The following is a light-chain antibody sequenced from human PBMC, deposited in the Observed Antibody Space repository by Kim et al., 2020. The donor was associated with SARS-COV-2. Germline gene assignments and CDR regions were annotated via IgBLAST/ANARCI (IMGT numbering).Light chain of an antibody. J-gene: IGLJ2*01. CDR2: GKN. CDR3: SSRDFGAYLVI. V-gene: IGLV3-19*01. Sequence: ALGQTVRITCQGDNLRSYFASWYQQKPGQAPILVMFGKNNRHSGIPDRFSGSSSGNTASLTITGAQAEDEADYYCSSRDFGAYLVIFGGGTKVTVL. CDR1: NLRSYF.